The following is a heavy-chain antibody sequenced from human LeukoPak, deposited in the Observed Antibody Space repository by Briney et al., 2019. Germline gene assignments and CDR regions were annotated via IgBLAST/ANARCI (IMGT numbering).Heavy chain of an antibody. Sequence: ASVKVSCKASGYTFTSYAMNWVRQAPGQGLEWMGWINTNTGNPTYAQGFTGRFVFSLDTSVSTAYLQISSLKAEDTVVYYCASLPYCGGDCYSPPDYWGREPWSPSPQ. CDR2: INTNTGNP. D-gene: IGHD2-21*02. V-gene: IGHV7-4-1*02. J-gene: IGHJ4*02. CDR3: ASLPYCGGDCYSPPDY. CDR1: GYTFTSYA.